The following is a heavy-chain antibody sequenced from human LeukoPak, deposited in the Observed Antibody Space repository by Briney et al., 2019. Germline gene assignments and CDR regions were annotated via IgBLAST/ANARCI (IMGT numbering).Heavy chain of an antibody. Sequence: GGSLRLSCAASGFIFSNAWMSWVRQAPGKGLEWVGRIKSKPDGETTGYAAPVKGRFIISRDDSKNTLYLQMNSLKSEDTAVYYCTTHVSIAAANNWGQGTLVTVSS. D-gene: IGHD6-13*01. J-gene: IGHJ4*02. V-gene: IGHV3-15*01. CDR2: IKSKPDGETT. CDR3: TTHVSIAAANN. CDR1: GFIFSNAW.